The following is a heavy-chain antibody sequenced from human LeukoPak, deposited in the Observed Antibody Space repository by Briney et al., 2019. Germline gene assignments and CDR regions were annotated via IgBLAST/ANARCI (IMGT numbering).Heavy chain of an antibody. CDR1: GFTFSNYG. J-gene: IGHJ4*02. CDR2: IRYDGSNK. V-gene: IGHV3-30*02. D-gene: IGHD4-17*01. Sequence: PGGSLRLSCAASGFTFSNYGMHWVRQAPGKGLEWVAFIRYDGSNKYYADSVKGRLTISRDNSKKTLYLQMNSLRAEDTAVYYCAKERDYAFDYWGQGTLVTVSS. CDR3: AKERDYAFDY.